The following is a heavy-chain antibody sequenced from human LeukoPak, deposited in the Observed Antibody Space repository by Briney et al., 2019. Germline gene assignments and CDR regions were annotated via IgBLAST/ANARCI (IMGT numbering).Heavy chain of an antibody. CDR3: ARAMVRGVIKKFDWFDP. J-gene: IGHJ5*02. V-gene: IGHV1-69*06. Sequence: SVKVSCKASRGTFSSYAISWVRQAPGQGLEWMGGIIPIFGTANYAQKFQGRVTITADKSTSTAYMELSSLRSEDTAVYYCARAMVRGVIKKFDWFDPWGQGTLVTVSS. D-gene: IGHD3-10*01. CDR1: RGTFSSYA. CDR2: IIPIFGTA.